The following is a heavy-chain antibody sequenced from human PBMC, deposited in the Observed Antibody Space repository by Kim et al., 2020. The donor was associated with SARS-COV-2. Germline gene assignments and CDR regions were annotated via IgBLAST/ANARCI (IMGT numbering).Heavy chain of an antibody. CDR3: ARVAAAGFDD. CDR2: DN. V-gene: IGHV3-7*01. D-gene: IGHD6-13*01. J-gene: IGHJ4*02. Sequence: DNYYVDSVQCRFTISRDNAKNSQYLQMNSLRDEDTAVYYCARVAAAGFDDWGQGTLVTVSS.